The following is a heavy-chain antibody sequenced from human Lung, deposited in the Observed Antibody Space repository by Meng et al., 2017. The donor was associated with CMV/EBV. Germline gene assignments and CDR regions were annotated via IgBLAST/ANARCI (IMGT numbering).Heavy chain of an antibody. V-gene: IGHV1-2*02. J-gene: IGHJ6*01. CDR3: SNAALLGSPSVDF. CDR2: INPNSGAT. CDR1: GYTFTNHN. D-gene: IGHD3-3*02. Sequence: ASVXVSXKASGYTFTNHNMHWVRQAPGQGLEWVGYINPNSGATNSAQTFQGRVTMTTDTSITTAYMELSRLTSDDPAVYFCSNAALLGSPSVDFWGQRTGVTVSS.